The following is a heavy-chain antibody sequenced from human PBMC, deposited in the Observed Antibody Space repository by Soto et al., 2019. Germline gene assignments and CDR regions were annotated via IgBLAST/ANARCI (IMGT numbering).Heavy chain of an antibody. V-gene: IGHV3-7*04. Sequence: PGGSLRLSCSASGFTFISYWMIWVRQAPGKGLEWVANIKQDGSEKYYVDSVKGRFTISRDNAKNSLYLQMNSLRAEDTAVYYCARAIAVAGTFPDYWGQGTLVTVSS. J-gene: IGHJ4*02. CDR3: ARAIAVAGTFPDY. D-gene: IGHD6-19*01. CDR1: GFTFISYW. CDR2: IKQDGSEK.